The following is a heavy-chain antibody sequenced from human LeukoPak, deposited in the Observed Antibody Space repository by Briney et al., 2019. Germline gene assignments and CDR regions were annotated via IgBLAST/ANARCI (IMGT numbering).Heavy chain of an antibody. D-gene: IGHD3-22*01. CDR3: ATGEWDSSGYYSGY. J-gene: IGHJ4*02. Sequence: ASVKASCKASGYTFTSYDINWVRQATGQGLEWMGWMNPNSGNTGYAQKFQGRVTMTRNTSISTAYMELSSLRSEDTAVYYCATGEWDSSGYYSGYWGQGTLVTVSS. CDR1: GYTFTSYD. V-gene: IGHV1-8*01. CDR2: MNPNSGNT.